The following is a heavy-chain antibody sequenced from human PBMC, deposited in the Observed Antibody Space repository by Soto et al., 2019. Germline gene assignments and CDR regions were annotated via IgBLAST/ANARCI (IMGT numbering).Heavy chain of an antibody. J-gene: IGHJ6*02. Sequence: QVQLVQSGAEVKKPGSSVKVSCKASGGTFSSYAISWVRQAPGQGLEWMGGIIPIFGTANYAQKFQGRVTITADKSTSTAYMELSSLRSEDTAVYYRARVGGYCSSTSCYGPDYYYYGMDVWGQGTTVTVSS. CDR2: IIPIFGTA. CDR1: GGTFSSYA. D-gene: IGHD2-2*03. V-gene: IGHV1-69*06. CDR3: ARVGGYCSSTSCYGPDYYYYGMDV.